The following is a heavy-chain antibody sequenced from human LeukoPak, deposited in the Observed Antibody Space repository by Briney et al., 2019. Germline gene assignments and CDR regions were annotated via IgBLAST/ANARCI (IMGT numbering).Heavy chain of an antibody. D-gene: IGHD2-2*01. J-gene: IGHJ5*02. CDR2: IYTSGST. CDR1: GGSISSYY. CDR3: ARAIVVVPAAKAWWFDP. V-gene: IGHV4-4*07. Sequence: SETLSLTCTVSGGSISSYYWSWIRRPAGKGLEWIGRIYTSGSTNYNPSLKSRVTMSVDTSKNQFSLKLSSVTAADTAVYYCARAIVVVPAAKAWWFDPWGQGTLVTVSS.